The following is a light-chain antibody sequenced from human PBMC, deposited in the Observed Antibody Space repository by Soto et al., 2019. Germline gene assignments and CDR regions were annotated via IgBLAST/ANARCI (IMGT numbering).Light chain of an antibody. CDR3: AAWDDSLSGPV. CDR1: SSNIGNNY. Sequence: QSVLTQPPSTSGTPGQKVTISCSGSSSNIGNNYVHWYQQLPGTAPKLLIYLNDQRPSGVPDRFSGSKSGASASLAISGLRSEDEADYHCAAWDDSLSGPVFGGGTKVTVL. J-gene: IGLJ2*01. CDR2: LND. V-gene: IGLV1-47*02.